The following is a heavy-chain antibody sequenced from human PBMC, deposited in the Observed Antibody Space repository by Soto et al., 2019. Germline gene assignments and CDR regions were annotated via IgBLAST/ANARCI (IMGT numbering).Heavy chain of an antibody. D-gene: IGHD3-10*01. CDR2: ISTYNGNT. Sequence: ASVKVSCKASGYTFTSYGISWVRQAPGQGLEWMGWISTYNGNTKYAQKLQGRVTMTTDTYTSTAYMELRSLRSDDTAVFYCAREMVRGVGSDYWGQGTLVTVSS. CDR1: GYTFTSYG. J-gene: IGHJ4*02. V-gene: IGHV1-18*01. CDR3: AREMVRGVGSDY.